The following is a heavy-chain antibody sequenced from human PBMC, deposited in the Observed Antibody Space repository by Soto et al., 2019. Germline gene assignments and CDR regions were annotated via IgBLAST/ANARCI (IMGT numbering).Heavy chain of an antibody. Sequence: QGQLVQSGPEVKKPGASVKVSCQASGYTFTSYGISWVRQSPGQGLEWMGWISPYNGNSNYAQKLQGRVTMTTDTSASTAYMELRSLRSDATAVYYCARDLSGNPGYWGQGTLVTVSS. D-gene: IGHD2-15*01. CDR3: ARDLSGNPGY. CDR1: GYTFTSYG. J-gene: IGHJ4*02. V-gene: IGHV1-18*01. CDR2: ISPYNGNS.